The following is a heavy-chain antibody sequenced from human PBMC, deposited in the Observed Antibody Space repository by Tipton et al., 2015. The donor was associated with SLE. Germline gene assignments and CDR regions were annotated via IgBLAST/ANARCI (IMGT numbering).Heavy chain of an antibody. V-gene: IGHV4-28*01. CDR1: VYSISSSHW. CDR3: AIPTVGATGGFDS. J-gene: IGHJ4*01. Sequence: LRLSCNVSVYSISSSHWWGWIRQPPGKGLEWIGTVYSGGNTYHIPSLKTRVTISVDTSRNQFSLKLTSVTAADTAVYYCAIPTVGATGGFDSWGHGTLVIVSS. D-gene: IGHD1-26*01. CDR2: VYSGGNT.